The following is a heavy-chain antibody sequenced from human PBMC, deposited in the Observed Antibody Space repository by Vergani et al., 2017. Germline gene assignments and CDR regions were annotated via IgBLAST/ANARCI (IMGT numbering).Heavy chain of an antibody. V-gene: IGHV3-7*01. Sequence: EVQLVESGGGLVQPGGSLRLSCAASGFTFSSYWMSWVRQAPGKGLEWVANIKQDGSEKYYVDSVKGRFPISRDNAKNSLYLQMNSLRAEDPAVYYCAREGARIAADFDYWGQGTLVTVSS. D-gene: IGHD6-13*01. CDR1: GFTFSSYW. J-gene: IGHJ4*02. CDR3: AREGARIAADFDY. CDR2: IKQDGSEK.